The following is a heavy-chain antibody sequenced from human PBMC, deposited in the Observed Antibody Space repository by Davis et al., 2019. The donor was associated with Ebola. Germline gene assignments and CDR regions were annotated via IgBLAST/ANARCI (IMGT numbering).Heavy chain of an antibody. D-gene: IGHD2-21*01. CDR2: IIPIFGTA. CDR3: ARDGGYCGGDCYPSQPFDY. CDR1: GGTFSSYA. J-gene: IGHJ4*02. Sequence: SVKVSCKASGGTFSSYAISWVRQAPGQGLEWMGGIIPIFGTANYAQKFQGRVTITADESTSTAYMELSSLRSEDTAVYYCARDGGYCGGDCYPSQPFDYWGQGTLVTVSS. V-gene: IGHV1-69*13.